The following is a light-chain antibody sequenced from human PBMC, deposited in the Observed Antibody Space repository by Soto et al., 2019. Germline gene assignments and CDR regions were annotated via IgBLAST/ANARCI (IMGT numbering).Light chain of an antibody. V-gene: IGLV2-14*01. CDR1: SSDVGGYNY. CDR3: SSYTITNSWV. J-gene: IGLJ3*02. CDR2: DVS. Sequence: QSALTQCASVSGSPGQSITISCTGTSSDVGGYNYGSWYQQHPGKAPKLIIYDVSNRPSGVSTRFSGSKSGNTASLTISGLQAEDEADYSSSSYTITNSWVFGGGTKVTVL.